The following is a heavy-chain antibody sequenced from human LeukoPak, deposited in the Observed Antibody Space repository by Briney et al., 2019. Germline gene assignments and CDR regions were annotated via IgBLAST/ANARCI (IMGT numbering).Heavy chain of an antibody. CDR1: GGSLSGYY. D-gene: IGHD3-10*01. V-gene: IGHV4-34*01. CDR3: ARVDVLLCFGQATLDAFDI. J-gene: IGHJ3*02. Sequence: PSETLSLPCAVYGGSLSGYYWSWIRQPPGKGLEWVGENNHSGSTNYNPSLKSRVTISVDTSKKQFSLKLSSVTAADTAVYYCARVDVLLCFGQATLDAFDIWGQGTMVTVSS. CDR2: NNHSGST.